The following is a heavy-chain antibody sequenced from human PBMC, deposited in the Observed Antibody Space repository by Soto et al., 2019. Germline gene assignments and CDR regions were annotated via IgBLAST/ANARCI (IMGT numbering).Heavy chain of an antibody. J-gene: IGHJ4*01. Sequence: QVQLQESGPGLVKPSGTLSLTCAVSGASISSPNWWSWVRRFPGKGLEWIGEIFHDGRTNYNPSLKSRVTISVDKSKNHFSLELTSVTAADTAIYYCAREGQELRDWGHGTLVTVSS. CDR3: AREGQELRD. V-gene: IGHV4-4*02. CDR2: IFHDGRT. CDR1: GASISSPNW. D-gene: IGHD6-13*01.